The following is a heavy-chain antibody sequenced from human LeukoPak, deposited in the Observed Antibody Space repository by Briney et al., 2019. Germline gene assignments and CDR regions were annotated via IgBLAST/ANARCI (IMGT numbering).Heavy chain of an antibody. Sequence: SETLSLTCAVSAYSISSGHYWGWIRPPPGKVLEWIGHIYHGGSTYYNPSLKSRVTISLDTSTNQFSLKLSSVTAADTAVYYCARTSVTGTLYYFDHWGQGTLVTVSS. D-gene: IGHD6-19*01. V-gene: IGHV4-38-2*01. CDR1: AYSISSGHY. J-gene: IGHJ4*02. CDR2: IYHGGST. CDR3: ARTSVTGTLYYFDH.